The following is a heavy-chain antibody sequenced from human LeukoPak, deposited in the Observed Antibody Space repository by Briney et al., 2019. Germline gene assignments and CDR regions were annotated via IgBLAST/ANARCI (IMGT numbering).Heavy chain of an antibody. V-gene: IGHV4-4*02. CDR3: ARDPSPFCSGTGCYSWFDP. CDR2: IHHSGST. Sequence: PSETLSLTCAVPGVSISSDNWWSWVRQPPGEGLEWIGQIHHSGSTNYNPSLKSRVTISVDKSKNQFSLKLSSVTAADTAVYYCARDPSPFCSGTGCYSWFDPWGQGTLVTVPS. J-gene: IGHJ5*02. CDR1: GVSISSDNW. D-gene: IGHD2-2*01.